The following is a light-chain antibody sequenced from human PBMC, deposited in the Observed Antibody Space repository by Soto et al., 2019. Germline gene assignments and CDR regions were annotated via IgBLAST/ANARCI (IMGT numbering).Light chain of an antibody. CDR2: LNSDGSH. CDR3: QTWGTGDWV. CDR1: SGHSSYA. Sequence: QSVLTQSPSASASLGASVKLTCTLSSGHSSYAIAWHQQQPEKGPRYLMKLNSDGSHSKGDGIPDRFSGSSSGAERYLTIARLQSEDEAYYYCQTWGTGDWVFGGGTKLTVL. J-gene: IGLJ3*02. V-gene: IGLV4-69*01.